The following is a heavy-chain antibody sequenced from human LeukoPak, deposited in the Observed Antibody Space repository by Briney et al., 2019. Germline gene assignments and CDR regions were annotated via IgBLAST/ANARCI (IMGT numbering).Heavy chain of an antibody. CDR3: ARDQLEYSSWRRAFDI. V-gene: IGHV1-46*01. D-gene: IGHD6-6*01. CDR2: INPSGGST. J-gene: IGHJ3*02. Sequence: ASVKVSCKASGYTFTSYYMHWVRQAPGQGLEWMGIINPSGGSTSYAQKSQSRVTMTRDTSTSTVYMELSSLRSEDTAVYYCARDQLEYSSWRRAFDIWGQGTMVTVSS. CDR1: GYTFTSYY.